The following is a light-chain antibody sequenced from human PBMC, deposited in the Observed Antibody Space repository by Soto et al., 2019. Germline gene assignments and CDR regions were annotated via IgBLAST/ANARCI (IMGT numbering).Light chain of an antibody. Sequence: EIVLTQSPGTLSLSPGERATLSCRASQSISSNYLAWYQQKPGQAPRVLIYDASSRATGIPDRFSGSGSGTDFTLTISRLEPEDFVVYYCQQYGSSPFTFGPGTKVDIK. CDR2: DAS. V-gene: IGKV3-20*01. J-gene: IGKJ3*01. CDR3: QQYGSSPFT. CDR1: QSISSNY.